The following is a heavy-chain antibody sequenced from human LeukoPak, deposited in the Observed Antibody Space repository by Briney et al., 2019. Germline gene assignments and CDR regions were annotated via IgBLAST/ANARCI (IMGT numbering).Heavy chain of an antibody. Sequence: GASVKVSCKASGYTFTSYYMHWVRQAPGQGLEWMGLTNPSGGSTSYAQKFQGRVTMTRDTSTSTVYMELSSLRSDDTAVYYCARDVGEHDAFDICCQGTMVTVSS. CDR1: GYTFTSYY. J-gene: IGHJ3*02. CDR3: ARDVGEHDAFDI. CDR2: TNPSGGST. V-gene: IGHV1-46*03.